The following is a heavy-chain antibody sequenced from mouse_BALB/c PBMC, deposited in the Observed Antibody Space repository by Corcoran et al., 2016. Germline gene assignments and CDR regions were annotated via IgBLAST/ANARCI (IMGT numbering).Heavy chain of an antibody. CDR1: GFDFNIYW. CDR3: ARNYYWHFDV. V-gene: IGHV4-1*02. D-gene: IGHD1-3*01. J-gene: IGHJ1*01. CDR2: INPDSSTI. Sequence: EVKLLESGGGLVQPGGSLKLSCAASGFDFNIYWMGWVRQAPGKGLEWIGEINPDSSTINYTPSLKDKFIISRDNAKNTLYLQMSKVRSEDTALHYCARNYYWHFDVWGAGTTVTVSS.